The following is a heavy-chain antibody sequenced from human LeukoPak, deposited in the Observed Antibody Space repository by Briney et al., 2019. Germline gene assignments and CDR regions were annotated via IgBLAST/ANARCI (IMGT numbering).Heavy chain of an antibody. Sequence: GGSLRLSCTVSGFTVSSNSMSWVRQAPGKGLEWVSFIYSDNTHYSDSVKGRFTISRDNSKNTLYLQMNSLRAEDTALYYCATTLGGYSYGYFDYWGQGTLVTVSS. J-gene: IGHJ4*02. CDR2: IYSDNT. CDR3: ATTLGGYSYGYFDY. V-gene: IGHV3-53*01. D-gene: IGHD5-18*01. CDR1: GFTVSSNS.